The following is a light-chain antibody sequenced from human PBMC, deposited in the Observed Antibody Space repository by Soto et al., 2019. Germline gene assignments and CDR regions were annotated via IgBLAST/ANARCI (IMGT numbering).Light chain of an antibody. J-gene: IGKJ5*01. CDR2: GAS. CDR3: QQYGTSPTT. CDR1: QSVRSNH. V-gene: IGKV3-20*01. Sequence: EIVLMQSQDTLPFSPGERVILSCRASQSVRSNHIAWYQQKPGQAPRPLMYGASLRSTGIPDRYSGSGSGTDFTLTISRLQPEDSGMYYCQQYGTSPTTFGQGTRLDIK.